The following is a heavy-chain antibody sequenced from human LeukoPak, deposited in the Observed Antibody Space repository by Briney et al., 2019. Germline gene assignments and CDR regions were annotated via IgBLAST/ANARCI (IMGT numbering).Heavy chain of an antibody. CDR2: IWYDGSNK. V-gene: IGHV3-33*01. J-gene: IGHJ3*02. CDR3: ARDWGEGFFSMAFDI. Sequence: PGRSLRLSCAASGFSFSSYGMHWVRQAPGKGPEWVAVIWYDGSNKYYEDSVKGRFTISRDNSKNTLYLQMNSLRAEDTAVYYCARDWGEGFFSMAFDIWGQGTMVTVSS. D-gene: IGHD3-16*01. CDR1: GFSFSSYG.